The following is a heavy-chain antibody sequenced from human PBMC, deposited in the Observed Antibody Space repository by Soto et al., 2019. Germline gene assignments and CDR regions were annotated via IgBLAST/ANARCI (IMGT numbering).Heavy chain of an antibody. J-gene: IGHJ5*02. CDR3: AREPYCGGDCHNWFDP. V-gene: IGHV1-69*13. Sequence: SVKVSCKASGGTFSSYAISWVRQAPGQGLEWMGGIIPIFGTANYAQKFQGRVTITADESTSTAYMELSSLRSEDTAVYYCAREPYCGGDCHNWFDPWGQGTLVTVSS. CDR1: GGTFSSYA. D-gene: IGHD2-21*02. CDR2: IIPIFGTA.